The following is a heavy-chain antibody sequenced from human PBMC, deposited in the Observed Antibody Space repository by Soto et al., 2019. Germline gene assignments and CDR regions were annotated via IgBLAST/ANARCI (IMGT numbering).Heavy chain of an antibody. CDR1: GFTFSRYS. J-gene: IGHJ3*02. D-gene: IGHD3-3*01. V-gene: IGHV3-48*01. CDR2: ISRSSGTV. Sequence: PGGSLRLSCAASGFTFSRYSMNWVRQAPGKGLEWVSYISRSSGTVYYADSVKGRFTVSRDNAKNSLYLQMNSLRGEDTAVYYCARDREITNFGVVTGVFDIWGQGTMVTVSS. CDR3: ARDREITNFGVVTGVFDI.